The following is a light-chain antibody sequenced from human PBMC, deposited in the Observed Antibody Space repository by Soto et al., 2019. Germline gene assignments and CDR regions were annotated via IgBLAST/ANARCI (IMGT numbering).Light chain of an antibody. Sequence: EIVLTQSPGTLSLSPGERATLSCRASQSVSSSYLAWYQQKPGQAPRLLIYDASSSATGIPDRFSGSGSGTDFTLTISRLQPEDFAVYYCQQYASSPLTFGGGTKVEL. CDR2: DAS. J-gene: IGKJ4*01. CDR1: QSVSSSY. V-gene: IGKV3-20*01. CDR3: QQYASSPLT.